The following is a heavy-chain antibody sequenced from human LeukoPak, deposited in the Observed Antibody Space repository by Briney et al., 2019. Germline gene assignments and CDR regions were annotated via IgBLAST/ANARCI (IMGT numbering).Heavy chain of an antibody. CDR3: ARVRDFWSGYLDY. J-gene: IGHJ4*02. V-gene: IGHV4-59*01. CDR2: IYYSGST. CDR1: GGSISSYY. Sequence: NPSETLSLTCTVSGGSISSYYWSWIRQPPGKGLEWIGYIYYSGSTNYNPSLKSRVTISVDTSKNQFSLKLSSVTAADTAVYYCARVRDFWSGYLDYWGQGTLVTVSS. D-gene: IGHD3-3*01.